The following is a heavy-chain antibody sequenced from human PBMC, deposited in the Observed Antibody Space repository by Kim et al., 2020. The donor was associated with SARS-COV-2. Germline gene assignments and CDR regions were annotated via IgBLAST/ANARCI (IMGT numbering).Heavy chain of an antibody. D-gene: IGHD4-17*01. CDR3: ARDYSPVDGNDYLKVMSAYYYYYGMDV. CDR1: GYTFTSYG. V-gene: IGHV1-18*01. CDR2: ISAYNGNT. Sequence: ASVKVSCKASGYTFTSYGISWVRQAPGQGLEWMGWISAYNGNTNYAQKLQGRVTMTTDTSTSTAYMELRSLRSDDTAVYYCARDYSPVDGNDYLKVMSAYYYYYGMDVWGQGTTVTVSS. J-gene: IGHJ6*02.